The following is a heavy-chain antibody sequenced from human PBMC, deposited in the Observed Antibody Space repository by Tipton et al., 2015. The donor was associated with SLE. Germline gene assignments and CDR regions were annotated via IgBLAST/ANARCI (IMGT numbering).Heavy chain of an antibody. J-gene: IGHJ4*02. D-gene: IGHD6-13*01. CDR3: AKDQGAADDY. V-gene: IGHV3-30*18. Sequence: SLRLSCAASGFTFSSYGMHWVRQAPGKGLEWVAVISYDGSNKYYADSVKGRFAISRDNSKNTLYLQMNSLRAEDTAVYYCAKDQGAADDYWGQGTLVTVSS. CDR1: GFTFSSYG. CDR2: ISYDGSNK.